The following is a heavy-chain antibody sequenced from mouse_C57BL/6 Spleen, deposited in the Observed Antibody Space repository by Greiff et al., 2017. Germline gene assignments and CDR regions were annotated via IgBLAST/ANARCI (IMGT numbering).Heavy chain of an antibody. Sequence: DVHLVESGGGLVKPGGSLKLSCAASGFTFSDYGMHWVRQAPEKGLEWVAYISSGSSTIYYADTVKGRFTISRDNAKNTLFLQMASLRSEDTAMYYCARGSITTVVATGNYYAMDYWGQGTSVTVSS. V-gene: IGHV5-17*01. J-gene: IGHJ4*01. CDR3: ARGSITTVVATGNYYAMDY. CDR1: GFTFSDYG. CDR2: ISSGSSTI. D-gene: IGHD1-1*01.